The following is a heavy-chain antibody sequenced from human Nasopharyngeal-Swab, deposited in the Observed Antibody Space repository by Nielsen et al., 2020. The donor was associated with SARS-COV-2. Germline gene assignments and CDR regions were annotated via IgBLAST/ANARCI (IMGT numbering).Heavy chain of an antibody. D-gene: IGHD5-12*01. J-gene: IGHJ4*02. CDR1: GFTFSSYA. CDR2: IYSGGSST. Sequence: GESPKISCAASGFTFSSYAMSWVRQAPGKGLEWVSVIYSGGSSTYYADSVKGRFTISRDNSKNTLYLQMNSLRAEDTAVYYCAKGGYSGYDSLDYWGQGTLVTVSS. V-gene: IGHV3-23*03. CDR3: AKGGYSGYDSLDY.